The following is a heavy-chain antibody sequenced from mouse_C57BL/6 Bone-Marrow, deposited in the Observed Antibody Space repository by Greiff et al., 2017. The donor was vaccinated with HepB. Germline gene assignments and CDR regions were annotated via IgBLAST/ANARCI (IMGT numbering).Heavy chain of an antibody. Sequence: QVQLQQSGAELAKPGASVKLSCKASGYTFTSYWMHWVKQRPGQGLEWIGYINPSSGYTKYKQKFKDKATLTADKSSSAAYMQLSSLTYEDSAVYYCARRIWDRGDFDYWGQGTTLTVSS. J-gene: IGHJ2*01. CDR2: INPSSGYT. CDR1: GYTFTSYW. CDR3: ARRIWDRGDFDY. D-gene: IGHD4-1*01. V-gene: IGHV1-7*01.